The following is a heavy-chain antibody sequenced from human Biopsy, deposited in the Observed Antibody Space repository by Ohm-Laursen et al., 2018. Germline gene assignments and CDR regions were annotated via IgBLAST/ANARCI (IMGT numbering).Heavy chain of an antibody. CDR3: ARVYSRRVSFFEPSITWFDT. J-gene: IGHJ5*02. CDR1: GYSFSTYD. CDR2: MIPSSGKT. D-gene: IGHD3-10*01. V-gene: IGHV1-8*01. Sequence: SVKVSCKASGYSFSTYDVNWVRQARGQGLEWMGWMIPSSGKTGYAQRFQGRVTLTMNTSISTAYMELSGLRSEETAVYFCARVYSRRVSFFEPSITWFDTGAQGPL.